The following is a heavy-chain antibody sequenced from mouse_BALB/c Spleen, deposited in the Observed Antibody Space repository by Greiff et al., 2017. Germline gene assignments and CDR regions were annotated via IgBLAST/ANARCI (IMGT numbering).Heavy chain of an antibody. CDR2: IWSGGST. CDR3: ARGGIWFAY. V-gene: IGHV2-2*02. J-gene: IGHJ3*01. Sequence: QVQLQQSGPGLVQPSQSLSITCTVSGFSLTSYGVHWVRQSPGKGLEWLGVIWSGGSTDYNAAFISRLGISKDNSKSQVFFKMNSLQANDTAIYYCARGGIWFAYWGQGTLVTVSA. CDR1: GFSLTSYG.